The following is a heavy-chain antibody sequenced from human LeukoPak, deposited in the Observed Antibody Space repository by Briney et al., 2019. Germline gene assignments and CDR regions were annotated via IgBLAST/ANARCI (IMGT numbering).Heavy chain of an antibody. CDR1: GGSISSSSHY. Sequence: SETLSLTCTVSGGSISSSSHYWGWIRQPPGKGLEWIGSINYSGSTFYGPSLKSRVTISVDTSKNQFSLRLSSVTAADTAVYYCARGPINEPDGFDYWGQGTLVTVSS. CDR2: INYSGST. J-gene: IGHJ4*02. CDR3: ARGPINEPDGFDY. D-gene: IGHD1-1*01. V-gene: IGHV4-39*07.